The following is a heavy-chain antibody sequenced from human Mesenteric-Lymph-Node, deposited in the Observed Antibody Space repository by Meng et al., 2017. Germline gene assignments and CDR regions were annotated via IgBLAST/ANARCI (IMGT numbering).Heavy chain of an antibody. Sequence: LRLSCAISGDSFSSNTAAWNWIRQSPSRGLEFLRRTYYRSKWYYDYATSVKSRITINPDTSKNQCSLQLNSVTPEDTAVYYCARDPSSLHGGFDIWGQGTTVTVSS. D-gene: IGHD4-23*01. V-gene: IGHV6-1*01. J-gene: IGHJ3*02. CDR1: GDSFSSNTAA. CDR2: TYYRSKWYY. CDR3: ARDPSSLHGGFDI.